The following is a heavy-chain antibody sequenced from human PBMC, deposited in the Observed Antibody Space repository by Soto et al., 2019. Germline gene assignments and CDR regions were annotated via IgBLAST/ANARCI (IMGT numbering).Heavy chain of an antibody. Sequence: PRLSCAASGFTFSSYWMHWVRQAPGKGLVWVSRINSDGSSTSYADSVKGRFTISRDNAKNTLYLQMNSLRAEDTAVYYCARDSYSSGWYRNYYYYGMDVWGQGTTVTVSS. J-gene: IGHJ6*02. CDR3: ARDSYSSGWYRNYYYYGMDV. CDR2: INSDGSST. D-gene: IGHD6-19*01. CDR1: GFTFSSYW. V-gene: IGHV3-74*01.